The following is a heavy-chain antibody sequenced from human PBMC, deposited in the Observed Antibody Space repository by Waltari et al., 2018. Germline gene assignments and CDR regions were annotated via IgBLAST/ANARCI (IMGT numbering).Heavy chain of an antibody. CDR2: IDTSGST. CDR1: GGSISSYY. D-gene: IGHD3-3*01. Sequence: QVQLQESGPGLVKPSETLSLTCTVSGGSISSYYWSWIRQPAGTGLEWIGRIDTSGSTNYNPSLKSRVTMSVDTSKNQFSLKLSSVTAADTAVYYCARGPRPYYDFWSGYILDPEKTGFDIWGQGTMVTVSS. J-gene: IGHJ3*02. CDR3: ARGPRPYYDFWSGYILDPEKTGFDI. V-gene: IGHV4-4*07.